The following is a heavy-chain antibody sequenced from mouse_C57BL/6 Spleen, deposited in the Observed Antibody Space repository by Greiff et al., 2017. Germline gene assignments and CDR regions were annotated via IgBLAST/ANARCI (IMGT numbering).Heavy chain of an antibody. Sequence: DVKLVESGGGLVKPGGSLKLSCAASGFTFSSYAMSWVRQTPEKRLEWVATISDGGSYTYYPDNVKGRFTISRDNAKNNLYLQMSHLKSEDTAMYYCARDGSSYYYAMDYWGQGTSVTVSS. D-gene: IGHD1-1*01. CDR2: ISDGGSYT. CDR1: GFTFSSYA. J-gene: IGHJ4*01. CDR3: ARDGSSYYYAMDY. V-gene: IGHV5-4*01.